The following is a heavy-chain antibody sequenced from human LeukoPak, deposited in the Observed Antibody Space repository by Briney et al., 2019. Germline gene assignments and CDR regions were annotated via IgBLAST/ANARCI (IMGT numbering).Heavy chain of an antibody. V-gene: IGHV3-33*01. J-gene: IGHJ4*02. CDR2: IWYDGSNK. D-gene: IGHD6-19*01. Sequence: PGRSLRLSCAASGFTFSSYGMHWVRQAPGKGLEWVAVIWYDGSNKYYADSVKGRFTISRDNSKNTLYLQMNSLRAEDTAVCYCARYTQDEYSSGWFYFDYWGQGTLVTVSS. CDR1: GFTFSSYG. CDR3: ARYTQDEYSSGWFYFDY.